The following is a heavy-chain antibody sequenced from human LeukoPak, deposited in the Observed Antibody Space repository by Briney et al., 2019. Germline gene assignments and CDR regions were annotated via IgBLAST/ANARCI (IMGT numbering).Heavy chain of an antibody. V-gene: IGHV5-51*01. J-gene: IGHJ5*02. CDR3: ARRICSTSSCQRFDP. D-gene: IGHD2-2*01. CDR1: GYTFTSYW. Sequence: GESLKISCRVSGYTFTSYWIDWVRQMPEKGLEWMGTIYPGDSDTRYSPSFQGQVTISADKSISTAYLQWSSLKASDTAMYYCARRICSTSSCQRFDPWGQGTLVTVSS. CDR2: IYPGDSDT.